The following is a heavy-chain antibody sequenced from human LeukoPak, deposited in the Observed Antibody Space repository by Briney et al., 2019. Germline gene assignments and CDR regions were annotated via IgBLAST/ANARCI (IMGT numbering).Heavy chain of an antibody. D-gene: IGHD1-14*01. J-gene: IGHJ6*02. Sequence: PGRSLRLSCAASGFTFSSYAMHWVRQAPGKGLEWVAVISYDGSNKYYAGSVKGRFTISRDNSKNTLNLQMNSLRPEDTAVYYCARDWSYQLGKTDPPYYRGTDVWGQGTTVTVSS. CDR3: ARDWSYQLGKTDPPYYRGTDV. CDR1: GFTFSSYA. V-gene: IGHV3-30*01. CDR2: ISYDGSNK.